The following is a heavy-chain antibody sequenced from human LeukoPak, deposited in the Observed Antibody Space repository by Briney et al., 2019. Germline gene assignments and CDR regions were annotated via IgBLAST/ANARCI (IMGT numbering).Heavy chain of an antibody. CDR3: ARIQGSSWDY. CDR1: GFTFSSYA. D-gene: IGHD6-13*01. CDR2: ISSSSSYI. Sequence: GGSLRLSCAASGFTFSSYAMNWVRQAPGKGLEWVSSISSSSSYIYYADSVKGRFTISRDNAKNSLYLQMNSLRAEDTAVYYCARIQGSSWDYWGQGTLVTVSS. J-gene: IGHJ4*02. V-gene: IGHV3-21*01.